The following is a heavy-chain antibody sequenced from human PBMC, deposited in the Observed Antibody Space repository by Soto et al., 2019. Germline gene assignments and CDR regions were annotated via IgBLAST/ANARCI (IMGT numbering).Heavy chain of an antibody. CDR3: VVAAQPYYFDY. V-gene: IGHV1-18*01. CDR2: ISAYNGNT. J-gene: IGHJ4*02. CDR1: GYTFTSYG. D-gene: IGHD2-15*01. Sequence: QVQLVQSGAEVKKPGASVKVSCKASGYTFTSYGISWVRQAPGQGLEWMGWISAYNGNTNYAQKLQGRVTKTTDTSTSTAYMELRSLRSGDTAVYYCVVAAQPYYFDYWGQGTLVTVSS.